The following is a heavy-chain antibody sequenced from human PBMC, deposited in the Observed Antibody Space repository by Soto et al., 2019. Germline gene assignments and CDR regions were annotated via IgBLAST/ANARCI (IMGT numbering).Heavy chain of an antibody. D-gene: IGHD3-16*01. Sequence: PSETLSLTCAVSGGSISSSNWWTWVRLPPGKGLEWIGEIYPSGITNYSPSLKSRVTMSVDKSKNQFSLKLNSVTAADTAMYYCARDLFSYDYSGILWFDPWGQGTLVTVSS. CDR1: GGSISSSNW. V-gene: IGHV4-4*02. CDR3: ARDLFSYDYSGILWFDP. J-gene: IGHJ5*02. CDR2: IYPSGIT.